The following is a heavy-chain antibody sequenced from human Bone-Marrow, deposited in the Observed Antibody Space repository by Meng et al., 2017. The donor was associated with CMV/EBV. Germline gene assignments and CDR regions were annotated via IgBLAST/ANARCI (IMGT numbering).Heavy chain of an antibody. Sequence: GESLKISCAASGFTFSSYAMSWVRQAPGKGLEWVSAISGSGGSTYYADSVKGRFTISRDNSKNTLYLQMNSLRAEDTAVYYCAKVLHYDFWSGYMWWGQGTLVTVSS. D-gene: IGHD3-3*01. J-gene: IGHJ4*02. CDR3: AKVLHYDFWSGYMW. CDR1: GFTFSSYA. CDR2: ISGSGGST. V-gene: IGHV3-23*01.